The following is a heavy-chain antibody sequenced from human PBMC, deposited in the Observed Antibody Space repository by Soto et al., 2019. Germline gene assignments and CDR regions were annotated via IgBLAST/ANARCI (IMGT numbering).Heavy chain of an antibody. Sequence: QVQLVQSGAEVKKPGASVKVSCKASGYTFTSYDINWVRQATGQGLEWMGWLSPNSGNTGYAQKFQGRVTMTRDTSIGTAYMELSSLRSEDTAVYYCARGVSCGGDCYRDWGQGTPVTVSS. D-gene: IGHD2-21*02. CDR1: GYTFTSYD. CDR3: ARGVSCGGDCYRD. J-gene: IGHJ4*02. V-gene: IGHV1-8*01. CDR2: LSPNSGNT.